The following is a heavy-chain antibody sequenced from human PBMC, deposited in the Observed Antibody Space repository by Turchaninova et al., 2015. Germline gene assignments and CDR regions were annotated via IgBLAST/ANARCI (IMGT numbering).Heavy chain of an antibody. D-gene: IGHD4-17*01. V-gene: IGHV4-59*12. CDR2: VDYSGST. J-gene: IGHJ5*02. CDR1: GASINNYY. CDR3: ARTYRYTTAVTSVWFDP. Sequence: GESLGTLALTCSVSGASINNYYWSWIRQPPGKGLEWIGYVDYSGSTIYNPSLRGRVAISVDTSKNQFSLRLRSVTAADTAVYFCARTYRYTTAVTSVWFDPWGLGIPVIVYS.